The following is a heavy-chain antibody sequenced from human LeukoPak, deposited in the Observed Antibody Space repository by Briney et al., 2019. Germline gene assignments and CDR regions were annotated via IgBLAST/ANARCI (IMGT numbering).Heavy chain of an antibody. D-gene: IGHD2-21*01. CDR2: ISANGGRT. V-gene: IGHV3-23*01. J-gene: IGHJ4*02. CDR3: AKDFVAPTQGDY. CDR1: GFTFSTYA. Sequence: PGGSLRLSCAASGFTFSTYAMGWVRQAPGKGLEWVSGISANGGRTYYADSVKGRFTISRDNSKNTLYLQMNSLRAEDTAVYYCAKDFVAPTQGDYWGQGTLVTVSS.